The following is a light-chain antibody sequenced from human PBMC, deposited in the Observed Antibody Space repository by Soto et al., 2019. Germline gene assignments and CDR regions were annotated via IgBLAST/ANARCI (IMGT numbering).Light chain of an antibody. CDR1: ESVTSNK. J-gene: IGKJ2*01. Sequence: EIVLTQAPGTLSLSPGERATLFCRASESVTSNKLAWYQHKIGQAPRLLLYDASSRATVIPDRFTGSGSGTEFTLTINRLAPEDVAVYFCQQYAASPYTFGQGTKLE. V-gene: IGKV3-20*01. CDR2: DAS. CDR3: QQYAASPYT.